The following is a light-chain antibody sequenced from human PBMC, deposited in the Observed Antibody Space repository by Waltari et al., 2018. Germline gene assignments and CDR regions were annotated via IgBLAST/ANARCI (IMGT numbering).Light chain of an antibody. Sequence: QSALIQPRSVSGSPGQSVTISCTGSNTDVGSHDYVSWSQQHPGKAPERLIFDVDKRPSGIPDRFSGAKSGNTASLTISGLQPDDEAEYYCCSHASNFVVVFGGGTKLTVL. CDR1: NTDVGSHDY. J-gene: IGLJ2*01. CDR3: CSHASNFVVV. V-gene: IGLV2-11*01. CDR2: DVD.